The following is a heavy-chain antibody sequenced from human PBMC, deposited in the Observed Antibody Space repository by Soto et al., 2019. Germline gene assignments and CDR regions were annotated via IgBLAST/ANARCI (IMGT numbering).Heavy chain of an antibody. CDR2: IYSGGRT. Sequence: EVQLVESGGGLVQPGGSLRLSCAASGFTVSSNYMTWVRHAPGKGLEWVAVIYSGGRTYYADSVKGRFTISRDNPKNTLYLQMNSLRGEDTAVYYCARDPTLSYGMDVWGQGTTVTVSS. J-gene: IGHJ6*02. CDR3: ARDPTLSYGMDV. CDR1: GFTVSSNY. V-gene: IGHV3-66*01.